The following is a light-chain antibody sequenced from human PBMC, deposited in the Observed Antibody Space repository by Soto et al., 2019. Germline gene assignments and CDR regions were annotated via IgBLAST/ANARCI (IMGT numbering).Light chain of an antibody. V-gene: IGKV1-33*01. CDR2: DAS. CDR3: QQYDNLPSYT. CDR1: QDISNY. Sequence: DIPMTQSPSSLSASVGDTVTITCQASQDISNYLNWYQQKPGKAPEILIYDASNLEIGVPSRFSGSGSGTDFTFTISSLQPEDIATYYCQQYDNLPSYTFGQGTKLEIK. J-gene: IGKJ2*01.